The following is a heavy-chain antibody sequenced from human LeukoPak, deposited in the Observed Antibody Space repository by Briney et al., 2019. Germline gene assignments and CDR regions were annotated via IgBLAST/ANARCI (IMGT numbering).Heavy chain of an antibody. J-gene: IGHJ4*02. D-gene: IGHD2-2*01. V-gene: IGHV3-21*01. CDR3: VIGDTRDY. CDR1: GFTFETST. Sequence: GGSLRLSCVASGFTFETSTMNWVRQAPGEGREWISSIGATGRDTYYAGSVRGRFTISRDNAKNSLFLQMNSLRIEDTAVYYCVIGDTRDYWGQGTLLTVSS. CDR2: IGATGRDT.